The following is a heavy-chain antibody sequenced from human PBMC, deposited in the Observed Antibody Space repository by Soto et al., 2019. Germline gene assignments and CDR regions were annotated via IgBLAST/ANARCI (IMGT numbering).Heavy chain of an antibody. Sequence: GGSRRLSCAAFGFTFSSYAMDWVRQAQGKGREWVAVIWYDGSNKYYADSVKGRFTISRDNSKNTLYLQMNSLRAEDTAVYYCAREDSSSFNYYYYGMDVWGQGTTVTVSS. D-gene: IGHD6-13*01. CDR1: GFTFSSYA. J-gene: IGHJ6*02. CDR3: AREDSSSFNYYYYGMDV. V-gene: IGHV3-33*01. CDR2: IWYDGSNK.